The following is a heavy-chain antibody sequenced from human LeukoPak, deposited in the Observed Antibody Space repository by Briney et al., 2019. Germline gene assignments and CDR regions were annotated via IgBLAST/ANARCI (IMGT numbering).Heavy chain of an antibody. V-gene: IGHV4-59*01. CDR3: AGGEDYDFWSGSY. J-gene: IGHJ4*02. D-gene: IGHD3-3*01. CDR1: GGSISSYY. CDR2: IYYSGST. Sequence: SETLSPTCTVSGGSISSYYWSWIRQPPGKGLEWIGYIYYSGSTNYNPSLKSRVTISVDTSKNQFSLKLSSVTAADTAVYYCAGGEDYDFWSGSYWGQGTLVTVSS.